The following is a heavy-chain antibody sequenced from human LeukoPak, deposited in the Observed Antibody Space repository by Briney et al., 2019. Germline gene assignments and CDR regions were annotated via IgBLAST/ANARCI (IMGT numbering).Heavy chain of an antibody. J-gene: IGHJ4*02. CDR2: IYYNGFT. Sequence: SETLSLTCTVSGGSIGTYYWSWIRQPPGQGLEWIGYIYYNGFTDYNPSLKSRVAISLHTSKNQVSLTLSSVTAADTAVYYCARDRHWTNDWVFDYWGQGTLVTVSS. V-gene: IGHV4-59*01. CDR3: ARDRHWTNDWVFDY. CDR1: GGSIGTYY. D-gene: IGHD1/OR15-1a*01.